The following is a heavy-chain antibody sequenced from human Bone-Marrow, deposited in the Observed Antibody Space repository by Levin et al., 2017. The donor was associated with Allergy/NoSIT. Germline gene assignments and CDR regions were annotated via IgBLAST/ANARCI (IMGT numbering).Heavy chain of an antibody. CDR3: AKVGTRGNSYGLH. J-gene: IGHJ4*02. Sequence: LSLTCAASGFPFGSFTMVWVRQAPGKGLEWISYIGYSGTTIYYAESVKGRFTISRDNAKNSLYLQMSSLRDEDTAVYYCAKVGTRGNSYGLHRGQGTLVTVSS. CDR2: IGYSGTTI. D-gene: IGHD5-18*01. V-gene: IGHV3-48*02. CDR1: GFPFGSFT.